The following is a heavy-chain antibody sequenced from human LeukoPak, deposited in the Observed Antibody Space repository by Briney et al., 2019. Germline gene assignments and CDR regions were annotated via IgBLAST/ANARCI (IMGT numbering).Heavy chain of an antibody. J-gene: IGHJ4*02. CDR3: AKDREWLGVLSY. CDR1: GFTFSSYG. V-gene: IGHV3-30*18. CDR2: ISYDGSNK. Sequence: PGGSLRLSCAASGFTFSSYGMHWVRQVPGKGLEWVAVISYDGSNKYYADSVKGRFTISRDNSKNTLSLQMNSLRAEDTAVYYCAKDREWLGVLSYWGQGTLVTVSS. D-gene: IGHD3-3*01.